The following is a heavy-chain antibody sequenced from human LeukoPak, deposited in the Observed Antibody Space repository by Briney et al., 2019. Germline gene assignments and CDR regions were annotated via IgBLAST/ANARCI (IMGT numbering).Heavy chain of an antibody. V-gene: IGHV3-30-3*01. J-gene: IGHJ5*02. Sequence: PGGSLRLSCSASGFTFSSYSMHWVRQAPGKGLEWVAVISYDGNNKYDADSVKGRFTISRDNSRNTLYLQMNSLRAEDTAVYYCAKDHDHENQWFDPWGQGTLVTVSS. D-gene: IGHD2/OR15-2a*01. CDR1: GFTFSSYS. CDR3: AKDHDHENQWFDP. CDR2: ISYDGNNK.